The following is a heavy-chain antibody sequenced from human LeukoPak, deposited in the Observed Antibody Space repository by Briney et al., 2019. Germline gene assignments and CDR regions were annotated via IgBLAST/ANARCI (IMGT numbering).Heavy chain of an antibody. J-gene: IGHJ4*02. D-gene: IGHD1-1*01. Sequence: GESLRLSCAASGFTFGNYAMSWVRQTPGRGLDWVSIISRTGDWTNYADSVQGRFTISRDNSKNTLYLQMNSLRAEDTAVYYCAKDLSYTGGSFDYWGQGTLVTVSS. CDR3: AKDLSYTGGSFDY. CDR2: ISRTGDWT. CDR1: GFTFGNYA. V-gene: IGHV3-23*01.